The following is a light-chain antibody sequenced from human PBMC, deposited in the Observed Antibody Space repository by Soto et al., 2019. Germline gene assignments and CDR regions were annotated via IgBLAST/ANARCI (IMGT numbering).Light chain of an antibody. CDR1: QSVSSN. Sequence: EIVMTQSPATLSVSPGERATLSCRASQSVSSNLARYQQKPGQAPRLLIYGASTRATGIPARFSGSGSGTEFTLTLSSLQSEDFAVYYCQQYNNWPPPLTFGGGTKVEIK. CDR3: QQYNNWPPPLT. J-gene: IGKJ4*01. V-gene: IGKV3-15*01. CDR2: GAS.